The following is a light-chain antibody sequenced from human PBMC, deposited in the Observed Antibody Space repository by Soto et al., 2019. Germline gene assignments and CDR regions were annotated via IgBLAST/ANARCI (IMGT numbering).Light chain of an antibody. Sequence: SYELTQPPSVSVSPGQTASITCSGDKLGEKYVSWYQQKPGQSPLLVIYQDTKRPSGIPERLSGSNSGNTATLTISGTQAMDEADYYCQAWDSNSVIFGGGTKLTVL. CDR1: KLGEKY. CDR3: QAWDSNSVI. V-gene: IGLV3-1*01. CDR2: QDT. J-gene: IGLJ2*01.